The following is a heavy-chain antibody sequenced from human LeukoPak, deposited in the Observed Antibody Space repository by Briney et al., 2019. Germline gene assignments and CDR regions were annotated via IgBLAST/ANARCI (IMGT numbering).Heavy chain of an antibody. Sequence: ASVKVSYKVSGYTLTELSMHWVRQAPGKGLEWMGGFDPEDGETIYAQKFQGRVTMTEDTSTDTAYMELSSLRSEDTAVYYCATESKVGAYFDYWGQGTLVTVSS. CDR2: FDPEDGET. CDR1: GYTLTELS. V-gene: IGHV1-24*01. CDR3: ATESKVGAYFDY. J-gene: IGHJ4*02. D-gene: IGHD1-26*01.